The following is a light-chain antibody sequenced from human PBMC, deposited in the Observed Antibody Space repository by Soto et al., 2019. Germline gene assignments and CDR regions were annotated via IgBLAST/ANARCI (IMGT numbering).Light chain of an antibody. Sequence: QSVLTQPPSASGTPGQRVTISCSGSSSNIGSNTVNWYQQLPGTAPKLLMYSNNQRPSGIPDRFSGSKSGSSASLAISGLQSEDEGDYYCAAWDDSLNGPVFGGGTKVTVL. V-gene: IGLV1-44*01. J-gene: IGLJ2*01. CDR2: SNN. CDR3: AAWDDSLNGPV. CDR1: SSNIGSNT.